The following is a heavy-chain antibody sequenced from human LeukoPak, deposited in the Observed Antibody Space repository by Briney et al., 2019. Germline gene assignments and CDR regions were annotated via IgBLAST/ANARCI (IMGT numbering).Heavy chain of an antibody. J-gene: IGHJ5*02. CDR3: ARDLSYGGNFGARYNWFDP. CDR2: ISYSGRT. CDR1: GGSISSSSYY. D-gene: IGHD4-23*01. Sequence: KPSETLSLTCTVSGGSISSSSYYWGWIRQPPGKGLEWIGTISYSGRTYYNPSLKSRVTISVDTSKNQFSLKLSSVTAADTAVYYCARDLSYGGNFGARYNWFDPWGQGTLVTVSS. V-gene: IGHV4-39*07.